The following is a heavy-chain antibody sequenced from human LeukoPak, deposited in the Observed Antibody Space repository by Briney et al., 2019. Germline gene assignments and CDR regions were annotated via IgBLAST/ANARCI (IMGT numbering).Heavy chain of an antibody. V-gene: IGHV1-46*01. Sequence: ASVKVSCTASGYTFTSYYMHWVRQAPGQGLEWMGIINPSGGSTSYAQKFQGRVTMTRDTSTSTVYMELSSLRSEDTAVYYCARDGVVRKWYSSSWYHGWFDPWGQGTLVTVSS. D-gene: IGHD6-13*01. CDR2: INPSGGST. J-gene: IGHJ5*02. CDR1: GYTFTSYY. CDR3: ARDGVVRKWYSSSWYHGWFDP.